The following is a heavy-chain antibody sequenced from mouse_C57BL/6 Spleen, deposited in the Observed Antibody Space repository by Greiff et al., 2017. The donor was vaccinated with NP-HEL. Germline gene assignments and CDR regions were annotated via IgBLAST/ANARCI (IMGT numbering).Heavy chain of an antibody. J-gene: IGHJ3*01. CDR2: IYPGDGDT. Sequence: QVQLQQSGAELVKPGASVKISCKASGYAFSSYWMNWVKQRPGKGLEWIGQIYPGDGDTNYNGKFKGKATLTADKSSSTAYLQLSSLTSEDSAVYFYEGDYGSDPAGFAYWGQGTLVTVAA. CDR3: EGDYGSDPAGFAY. V-gene: IGHV1-80*01. CDR1: GYAFSSYW. D-gene: IGHD1-1*01.